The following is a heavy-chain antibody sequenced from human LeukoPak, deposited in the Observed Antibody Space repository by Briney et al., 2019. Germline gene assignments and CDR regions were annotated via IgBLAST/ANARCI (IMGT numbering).Heavy chain of an antibody. CDR1: GYSISSGYY. J-gene: IGHJ4*02. V-gene: IGHV4-38-2*02. CDR2: IYHSGST. Sequence: SETLSLTCTVSGYSISSGYYWGWIRQPPGKGLEWIGSIYHSGSTYYNPSLKSRVTISVDTSKNRFSLKLSSVTAADTAVYYCASDLYYDILTGYSVFDYWGQGTLVTVSS. D-gene: IGHD3-9*01. CDR3: ASDLYYDILTGYSVFDY.